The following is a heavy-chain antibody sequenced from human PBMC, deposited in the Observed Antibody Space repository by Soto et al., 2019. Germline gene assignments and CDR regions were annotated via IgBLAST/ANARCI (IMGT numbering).Heavy chain of an antibody. V-gene: IGHV1-46*01. D-gene: IGHD3-22*01. Sequence: QVQLVQSGAEVRKPGASVKVSCKASGYTFTSYYMHWVRQAPGQGLEWMGIINPSGGSTSYAQKFLGRVAMTRDTSTNTVYMELSSLRYEDTAIYYCATVYDSSGYYYGTPYYHYGMDVWGQGTTVTVSS. CDR2: INPSGGST. CDR1: GYTFTSYY. J-gene: IGHJ6*02. CDR3: ATVYDSSGYYYGTPYYHYGMDV.